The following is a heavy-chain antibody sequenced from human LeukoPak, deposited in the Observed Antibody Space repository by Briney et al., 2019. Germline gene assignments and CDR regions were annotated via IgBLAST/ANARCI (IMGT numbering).Heavy chain of an antibody. J-gene: IGHJ3*02. CDR1: GYTFTSYD. Sequence: ASVKVSCKASGYTFTSYDINWVRQATGQGLEWMGWMNPNSGNTGYAQKFQGRVTMTGNTSISTAYMELRSLRSDDTAVYYCARDYHDSSGQTDAFDIWGQGTLVTVSS. CDR2: MNPNSGNT. D-gene: IGHD3-22*01. V-gene: IGHV1-8*01. CDR3: ARDYHDSSGQTDAFDI.